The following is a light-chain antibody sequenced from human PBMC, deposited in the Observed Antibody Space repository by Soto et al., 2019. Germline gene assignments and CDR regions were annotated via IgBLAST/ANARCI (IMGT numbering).Light chain of an antibody. CDR1: QSVRTY. CDR2: DAS. V-gene: IGKV3-11*01. J-gene: IGKJ4*01. CDR3: HPRSNWPRT. Sequence: EIVLTQSPVTLSLFPGESATLSCRASQSVRTYLAWYQQKPGQAPSLLISDASKRASGFPSRFSGSWSVTDFSLTITCLVAEDSAFYYCHPRSNWPRTFGGGSKVEIK.